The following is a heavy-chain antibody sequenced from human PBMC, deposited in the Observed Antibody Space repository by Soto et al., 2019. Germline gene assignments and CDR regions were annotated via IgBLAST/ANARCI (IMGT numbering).Heavy chain of an antibody. D-gene: IGHD2-15*01. V-gene: IGHV1-2*04. Sequence: ASVKVSCKASGYTFTGYYMHWVRQAPGQGLEWMGWINPNSGGTNYAQKFQGWVTMTRDTSISTAYMELSRLRSDDTAVYYCATTYCSGGSCYDAFDIWGQGTMVTV. CDR3: ATTYCSGGSCYDAFDI. CDR1: GYTFTGYY. CDR2: INPNSGGT. J-gene: IGHJ3*02.